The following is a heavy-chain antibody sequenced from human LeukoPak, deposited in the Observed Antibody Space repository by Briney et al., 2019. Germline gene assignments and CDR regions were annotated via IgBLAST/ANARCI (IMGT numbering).Heavy chain of an antibody. CDR3: APIVVVPAANKGYFQH. J-gene: IGHJ1*01. CDR1: GGSISSSSYY. D-gene: IGHD2-2*01. CDR2: IYYSGST. Sequence: SETLSLTCTVSGGSISSSSYYWGWIRQPPGKGLEWIGSIYYSGSTYYNPSLKSRVTISVDTSKNQFSLKLSSVTAADTAVYYCAPIVVVPAANKGYFQHWGQGTLVTVSS. V-gene: IGHV4-39*01.